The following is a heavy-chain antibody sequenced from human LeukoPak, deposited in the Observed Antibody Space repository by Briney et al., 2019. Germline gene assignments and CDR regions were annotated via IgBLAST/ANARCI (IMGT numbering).Heavy chain of an antibody. CDR1: GGSISSFY. J-gene: IGHJ4*02. Sequence: SETLSLTCTVSGGSISSFYWSWIRQPPGKGLEWIGYIYSSGSTKCNPSLKSRVTMSVDTSKNQFSLKVNSVTAADTAVYFCAREGTSGWAFWGQGALVTVSS. D-gene: IGHD6-19*01. CDR3: AREGTSGWAF. CDR2: IYSSGST. V-gene: IGHV4-59*01.